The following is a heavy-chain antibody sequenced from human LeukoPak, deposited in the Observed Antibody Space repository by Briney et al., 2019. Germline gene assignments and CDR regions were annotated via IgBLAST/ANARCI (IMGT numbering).Heavy chain of an antibody. D-gene: IGHD5-18*01. J-gene: IGHJ6*02. CDR1: GGSFSGYY. Sequence: SETLSLTCAVYGGSFSGYYWSWIRQPPGKGLEWIGEINHSGSTNYNPSLKSRVTISVDTSKNQFSLKLSSVTAADTAVYYSARGRGYGYPFYYYGMDVWGQGTTVTVSS. CDR3: ARGRGYGYPFYYYGMDV. CDR2: INHSGST. V-gene: IGHV4-34*01.